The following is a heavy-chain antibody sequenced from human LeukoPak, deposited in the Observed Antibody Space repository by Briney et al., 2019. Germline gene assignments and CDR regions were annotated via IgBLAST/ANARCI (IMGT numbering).Heavy chain of an antibody. CDR2: FDPEDGET. V-gene: IGHV1-24*01. CDR1: GYTITELS. Sequence: ASVKVSCKVSGYTITELSMHWVRQAPGKGLEWMGGFDPEDGETIYAQKFQGRVTMTEDTSTDTAYMELSSLRSEDTAVYYCATDLGVYSSGWYRGTLGYWGQGTLVTVSS. D-gene: IGHD6-19*01. J-gene: IGHJ4*02. CDR3: ATDLGVYSSGWYRGTLGY.